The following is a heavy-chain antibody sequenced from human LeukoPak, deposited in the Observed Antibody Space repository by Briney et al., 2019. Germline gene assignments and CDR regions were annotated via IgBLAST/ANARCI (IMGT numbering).Heavy chain of an antibody. CDR2: ISSRSGDI. Sequence: PGGSLRLSCAASGFTFSSYSMNWVRQAPGKGLEWVSSISSRSGDIYYADSVKGRFTISRDNSKNTLYLQMNSLRADDTAVYYCAKEYCGGGSCSLVTIDYWGQGTLVTVSS. V-gene: IGHV3-21*04. CDR1: GFTFSSYS. CDR3: AKEYCGGGSCSLVTIDY. J-gene: IGHJ4*02. D-gene: IGHD2-15*01.